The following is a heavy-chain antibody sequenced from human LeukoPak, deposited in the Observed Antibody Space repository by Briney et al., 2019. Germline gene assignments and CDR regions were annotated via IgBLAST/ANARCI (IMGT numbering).Heavy chain of an antibody. CDR1: GGTFSSYS. CDR2: MIPIFGTA. J-gene: IGHJ4*02. V-gene: IGHV1-69*05. Sequence: SVKVSCKASGGTFSSYSISCVRQAPGQGLEWIGGMIPIFGTANYAQKFQGRVTITTDESTSTANMELSSLTSEDTAVYYCARDLDDSSNFDYWGQGPLVTASS. D-gene: IGHD3-22*01. CDR3: ARDLDDSSNFDY.